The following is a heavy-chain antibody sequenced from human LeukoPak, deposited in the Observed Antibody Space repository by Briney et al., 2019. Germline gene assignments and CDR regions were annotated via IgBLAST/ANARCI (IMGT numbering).Heavy chain of an antibody. Sequence: GGSLRLSCAASGFTFSSYSMNWVRQAPGKGLEWVSYISSSSSTIYYADSVKGRFTISRDNAKNSLYLQMNSLRAEDTAVYYCARDRIAVAGINYYYGMDVWGQGTTVTVSS. CDR2: ISSSSSTI. CDR3: ARDRIAVAGINYYYGMDV. V-gene: IGHV3-48*01. J-gene: IGHJ6*02. D-gene: IGHD6-19*01. CDR1: GFTFSSYS.